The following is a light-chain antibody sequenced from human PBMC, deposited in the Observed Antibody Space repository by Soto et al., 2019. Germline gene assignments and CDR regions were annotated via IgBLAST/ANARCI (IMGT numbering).Light chain of an antibody. CDR1: KLISAY. V-gene: IGKV1-39*01. Sequence: VTVTXLPSKLISAYLNWYQEKPGKAPNLLIYTTSILDIGVPSRFSASRSGTDFTLTINSLQPEDFAPYYCQQTYIRPIPFGER. J-gene: IGKJ1*01. CDR2: TTS. CDR3: QQTYIRPIP.